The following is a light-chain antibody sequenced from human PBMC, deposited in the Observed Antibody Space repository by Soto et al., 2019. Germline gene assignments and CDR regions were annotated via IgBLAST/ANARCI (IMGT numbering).Light chain of an antibody. Sequence: QSVLSQPPSVSGAPGQRVTISCTGNSSNIGAGYDAHWFQQVPGTAPKLLIYGSTNRPSGVPDRFSGSKSGTSASLAITGLQAEDEADYYCQSYDSSLGGNYVFGTGTKVTV. CDR2: GST. CDR1: SSNIGAGYD. J-gene: IGLJ1*01. V-gene: IGLV1-40*01. CDR3: QSYDSSLGGNYV.